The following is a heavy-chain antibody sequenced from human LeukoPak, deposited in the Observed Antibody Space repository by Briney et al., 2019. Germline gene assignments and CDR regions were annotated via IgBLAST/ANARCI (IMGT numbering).Heavy chain of an antibody. V-gene: IGHV3-13*01. CDR1: GFTFSSYE. D-gene: IGHD2-15*01. CDR2: IGTAGDT. J-gene: IGHJ4*02. CDR3: ARGCSGGSCYQDFDY. Sequence: GGSLRLSCAASGFTFSSYEMHWVRQATGKGLEWVSAIGTAGDTYYPGSVKGRFTISRENAKNSLYLQMNSLRAGDTAVYYCARGCSGGSCYQDFDYWGQGTLVTVSP.